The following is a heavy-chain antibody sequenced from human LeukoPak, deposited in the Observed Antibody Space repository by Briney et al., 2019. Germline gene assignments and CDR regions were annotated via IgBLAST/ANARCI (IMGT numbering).Heavy chain of an antibody. Sequence: GGSLRLSCAVSGITLSNYGMSWVRQAPGKGLEWVAGISDSGGRTNYADSVKGRFTISRDNPKNTLILQMNSLRPEDTAVYFCAKRGVVIRVILVGFHKEAYYFDSWGQEALVTVSS. CDR1: GITLSNYG. CDR3: AKRGVVIRVILVGFHKEAYYFDS. D-gene: IGHD3-22*01. CDR2: ISDSGGRT. V-gene: IGHV3-23*01. J-gene: IGHJ4*02.